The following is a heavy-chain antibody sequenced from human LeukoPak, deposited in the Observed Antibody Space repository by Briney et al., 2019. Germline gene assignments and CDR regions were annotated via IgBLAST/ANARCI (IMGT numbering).Heavy chain of an antibody. Sequence: GGSLRLSCAASGFTFSSYAMSWVRQAPGKGLEWVSAISGSGGSTYYADSVKGRFTISRDNSKNTLYLQMNSPRAEDTAVYYCAKDRGYDILTGYGDYWGQGTLVTVSS. CDR1: GFTFSSYA. CDR3: AKDRGYDILTGYGDY. D-gene: IGHD3-9*01. CDR2: ISGSGGST. V-gene: IGHV3-23*01. J-gene: IGHJ4*02.